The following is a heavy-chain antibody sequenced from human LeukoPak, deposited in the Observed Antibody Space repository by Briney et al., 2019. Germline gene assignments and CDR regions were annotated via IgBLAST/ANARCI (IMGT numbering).Heavy chain of an antibody. CDR1: GGSISSYY. Sequence: SETLSLTCTVSGGSISSYYWSWIRQPPGKGLEWIGYIYYSGSTNYNPSLKSRVTISVDTSKNQFSLKLSSVTAADTAVYYCARGCYSYAPDGLAPINDYGMDVWGQGTMVTVSS. V-gene: IGHV4-59*01. CDR3: ARGCYSYAPDGLAPINDYGMDV. CDR2: IYYSGST. J-gene: IGHJ6*02. D-gene: IGHD5-18*01.